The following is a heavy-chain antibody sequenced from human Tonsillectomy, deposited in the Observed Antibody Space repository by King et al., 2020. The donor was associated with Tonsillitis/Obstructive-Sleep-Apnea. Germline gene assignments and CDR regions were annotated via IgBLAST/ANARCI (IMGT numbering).Heavy chain of an antibody. V-gene: IGHV2-26*01. J-gene: IGHJ4*02. CDR3: ERASYCSSTRCPFDY. CDR2: IFSNDEK. CDR1: GFSLSNARMG. Sequence: TLKESGPVLVKPTETLTLTCTVSGFSLSNARMGVSWIRQPPGKALEWLAHIFSNDEKSYSTSLKSRLTISKDTSRSQVVLTMTNMDPVDTATYYCERASYCSSTRCPFDYWGQGALVTVSS. D-gene: IGHD2-2*01.